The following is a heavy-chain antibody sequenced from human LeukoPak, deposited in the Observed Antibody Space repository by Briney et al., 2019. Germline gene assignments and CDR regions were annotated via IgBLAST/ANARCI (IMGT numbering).Heavy chain of an antibody. Sequence: GASVKVSCKASGYTFTSYGISWVRQAPGQGLEWMGWISAYNGNTNYAQKLQGRVTMTTDTSTSTAYMELRSLRSDDTAVYYCARDLLGYCSSTSCYKLNKIDYWGQGTLVTVSS. CDR3: ARDLLGYCSSTSCYKLNKIDY. V-gene: IGHV1-18*01. D-gene: IGHD2-2*02. CDR2: ISAYNGNT. CDR1: GYTFTSYG. J-gene: IGHJ4*02.